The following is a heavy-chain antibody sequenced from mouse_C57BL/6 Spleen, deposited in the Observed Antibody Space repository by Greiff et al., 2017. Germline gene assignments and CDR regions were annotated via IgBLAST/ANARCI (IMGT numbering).Heavy chain of an antibody. Sequence: VQLQQSGPELVKPGASVKISCKASGYTFTDYYMNWVKQSHGKSLEWIGDINPNNGGTSYNQKFKGKATLTVDKSSSTAYMELRSLTSEDSAVYYGASGAAQGAWFAYWGQGTLVTVSA. CDR2: INPNNGGT. D-gene: IGHD3-2*02. J-gene: IGHJ3*01. V-gene: IGHV1-26*01. CDR3: ASGAAQGAWFAY. CDR1: GYTFTDYY.